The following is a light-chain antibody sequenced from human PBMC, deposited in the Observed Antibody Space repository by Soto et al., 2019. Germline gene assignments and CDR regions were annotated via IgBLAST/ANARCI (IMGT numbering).Light chain of an antibody. CDR2: GVT. J-gene: IGLJ1*01. CDR1: SSDVGGYNF. Sequence: QSVLTQPPSASGSPGQSVTISCTGTSSDVGGYNFVSWYQQHPGKAPKLIIYGVTKRPSGVPDRFSGSKSGNTASLTVSRLQAEDEADYYCSSYSGTNNYVFGTGTKLTVL. CDR3: SSYSGTNNYV. V-gene: IGLV2-8*01.